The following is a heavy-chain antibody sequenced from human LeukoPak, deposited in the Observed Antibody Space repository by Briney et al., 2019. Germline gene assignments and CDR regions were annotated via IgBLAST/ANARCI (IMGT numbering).Heavy chain of an antibody. CDR1: GGSISSYY. D-gene: IGHD3-10*01. Sequence: PSETLSLTCTVSGGSISSYYWSWLRQPPGKGLEWIGYIYYSGSTNYNPSLKSRVTISVDTSKNQFSLKLSSVTAADTAVYYCASHGWFGELLGEAFDIWGQGTMVTVSS. V-gene: IGHV4-59*01. CDR2: IYYSGST. J-gene: IGHJ3*02. CDR3: ASHGWFGELLGEAFDI.